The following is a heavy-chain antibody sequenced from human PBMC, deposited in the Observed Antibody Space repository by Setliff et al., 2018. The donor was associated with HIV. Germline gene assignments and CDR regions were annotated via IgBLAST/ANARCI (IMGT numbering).Heavy chain of an antibody. V-gene: IGHV3-73*01. CDR3: TRLASSGWYHWFDP. D-gene: IGHD6-19*01. CDR2: IRSKTNSYAT. J-gene: IGHJ5*02. Sequence: GGSLRLSCAASGFTFSGSAMHWVRQASGKGLEWVGRIRSKTNSYATAYAASVKGRFTISRDDSKNTAYLQMDSLKSEDTAVYYCTRLASSGWYHWFDPWGQGTLVTVSS. CDR1: GFTFSGSA.